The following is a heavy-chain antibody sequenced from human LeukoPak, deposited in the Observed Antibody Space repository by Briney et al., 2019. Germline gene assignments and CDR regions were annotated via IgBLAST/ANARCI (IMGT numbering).Heavy chain of an antibody. CDR3: AKDLNYYGSGIRSSIDY. V-gene: IGHV3-30*18. J-gene: IGHJ4*02. D-gene: IGHD3-10*01. CDR2: ISYDGSNK. Sequence: PGGSLRLSCAASGFTFSSYGMHWVRQAPGKGLEWVAVISYDGSNKYYADSVKGRFTISRDNSKNTLYLQMNSLRAEDTAVYYCAKDLNYYGSGIRSSIDYWGQGTPVTVSS. CDR1: GFTFSSYG.